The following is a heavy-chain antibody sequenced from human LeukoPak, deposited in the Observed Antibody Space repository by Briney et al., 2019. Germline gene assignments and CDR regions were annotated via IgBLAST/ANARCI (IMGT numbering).Heavy chain of an antibody. Sequence: GGSLRLSCVASGFTFDDYAMHWVRQAPGKGLEWVSGISWNSGSIGYADSVKGRFTISRDNAKNSLYLQMNSLRAEDMALYYCAKAAHSSSSIPYFDYWGQGTLVTVSS. CDR2: ISWNSGSI. J-gene: IGHJ4*02. D-gene: IGHD6-6*01. CDR3: AKAAHSSSSIPYFDY. CDR1: GFTFDDYA. V-gene: IGHV3-9*03.